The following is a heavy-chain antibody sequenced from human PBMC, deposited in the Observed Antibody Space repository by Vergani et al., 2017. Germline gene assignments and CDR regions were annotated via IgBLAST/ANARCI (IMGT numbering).Heavy chain of an antibody. J-gene: IGHJ6*02. CDR2: INTNTGNP. V-gene: IGHV7-4-1*02. CDR1: GYTFTSYA. Sequence: QVQLVQSGAELKKPGASVKVSCKASGYTFTSYAMNWVRQAPGQGLEWMGWINTNTGNPTYVQGFTGRFVFSLDTSVNTAYLQISSLKAEDTAVYYCAREVDGYNFQSAVTRNYYYYGMDVWGQGTTVTVSS. D-gene: IGHD5-24*01. CDR3: AREVDGYNFQSAVTRNYYYYGMDV.